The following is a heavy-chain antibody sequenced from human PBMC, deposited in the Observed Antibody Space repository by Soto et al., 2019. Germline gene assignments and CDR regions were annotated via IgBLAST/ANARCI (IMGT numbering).Heavy chain of an antibody. CDR3: ARHIVVVVAATKGWFDP. V-gene: IGHV4-39*01. J-gene: IGHJ5*02. Sequence: QLQLQESGPGLVKPSETLSLTCTVSGGSISSSSYYWGWIRQPPGKGLEWIGSIYYSGSTYYNPSLKSRVTISVDTSTNQFSLKLSSVTAADTAVYYCARHIVVVVAATKGWFDPWGQGTLVTVSS. CDR1: GGSISSSSYY. CDR2: IYYSGST. D-gene: IGHD2-15*01.